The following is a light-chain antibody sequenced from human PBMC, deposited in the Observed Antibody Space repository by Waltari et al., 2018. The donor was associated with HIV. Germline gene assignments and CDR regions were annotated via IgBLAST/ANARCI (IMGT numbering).Light chain of an antibody. CDR2: EVN. Sequence: QSALTQPASVSGSPGQSITISCTGPPSDIDPLNSVSWYQQHAGDAPTLIFFEVNSRPAGVSDRFSASKSGNTASLTISDLQAEDEADYFCSSYTTKNFLTFGGGTKLTVL. V-gene: IGLV2-14*01. J-gene: IGLJ2*01. CDR3: SSYTTKNFLT. CDR1: PSDIDPLNS.